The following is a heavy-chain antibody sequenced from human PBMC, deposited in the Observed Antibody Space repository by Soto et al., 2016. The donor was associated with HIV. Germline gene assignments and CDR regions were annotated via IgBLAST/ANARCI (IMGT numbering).Heavy chain of an antibody. CDR3: TTYQDYGGTWALVFDY. Sequence: EVQLVESGGGLVKPGGSLRLSCAASGFTFSNAWMSWVRQAPGKGLEWVGRIKSKTDGGTTDYAAPVKGRFTISRDDSKNTLYLQMNSLKTEDTAVYYCTTYQDYGGTWALVFDYWGQGTLVTVSS. CDR1: GFTFSNAW. CDR2: IKSKTDGGTT. D-gene: IGHD4-17*01. J-gene: IGHJ4*02. V-gene: IGHV3-15*01.